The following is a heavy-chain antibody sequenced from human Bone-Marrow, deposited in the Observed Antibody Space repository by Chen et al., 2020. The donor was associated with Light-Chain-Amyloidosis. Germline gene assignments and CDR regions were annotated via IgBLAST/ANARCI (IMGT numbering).Heavy chain of an antibody. CDR2: IKPNSGGT. CDR1: GYTFTGYY. Sequence: QVQLVQSGAEVKKPGASVKVSCKASGYTFTGYYMHWVRQAPGQGLEWMGWIKPNSGGTNYAQKFQGRVTRTRDTSSSTAYMELSRLRSDDTAVYYCARDLVPYESSGYYYGFDYWGQGTLVTVSS. CDR3: ARDLVPYESSGYYYGFDY. V-gene: IGHV1-2*02. D-gene: IGHD3-22*01. J-gene: IGHJ4*02.